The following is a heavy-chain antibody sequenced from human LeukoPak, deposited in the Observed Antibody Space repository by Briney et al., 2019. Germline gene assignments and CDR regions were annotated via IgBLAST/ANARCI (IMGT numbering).Heavy chain of an antibody. V-gene: IGHV3-21*01. CDR1: GFTFSSYS. Sequence: PGGSLRLSCAASGFTFSSYSMNCVRQAPGKGLEWVSSISSSSSYIYYADSVKGRFTISRDNAKNSLYLQMNSLRAEDTAVYYCARGVHYYDSSGYYIVWDYWGQGTLVTVSS. D-gene: IGHD3-22*01. J-gene: IGHJ4*02. CDR2: ISSSSSYI. CDR3: ARGVHYYDSSGYYIVWDY.